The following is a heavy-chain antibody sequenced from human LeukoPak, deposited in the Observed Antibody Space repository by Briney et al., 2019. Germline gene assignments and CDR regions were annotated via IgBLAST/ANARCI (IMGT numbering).Heavy chain of an antibody. V-gene: IGHV3-48*01. J-gene: IGHJ4*02. CDR3: VRDVHYVFDY. D-gene: IGHD4-17*01. CDR2: ITSSSGSL. CDR1: GFTFSSYS. Sequence: GGSLRLPCVASGFTFSSYSMNWVRQAPGKGLEWISYITSSSGSLSYADSVKGRFIISRDNAKNSLYLQMNSLRAEDTAIYYCVRDVHYVFDYWGPGTLVTVSS.